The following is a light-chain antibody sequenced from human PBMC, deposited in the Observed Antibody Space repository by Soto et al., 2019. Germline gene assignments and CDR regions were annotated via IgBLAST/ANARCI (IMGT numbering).Light chain of an antibody. CDR1: QSISSY. Sequence: DIQMTQSPSSLSASVGDRVTITCRASQSISSYLNWYRHKPGKAPKLLIYAASSLQSGVPSRFSGSGSGTDFTLTISSLQPEDFATYYCQQSYSTTITFGQGTRLEIK. J-gene: IGKJ5*01. CDR2: AAS. CDR3: QQSYSTTIT. V-gene: IGKV1-39*01.